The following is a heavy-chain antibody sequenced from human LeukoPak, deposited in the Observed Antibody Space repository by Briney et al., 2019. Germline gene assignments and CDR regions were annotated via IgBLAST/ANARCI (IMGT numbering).Heavy chain of an antibody. CDR2: IIPIFGTA. Sequence: ASVKVSCKASGGTFTHYVISWVRQAPGQGLEWMGGIIPIFGTANYAQKFQGRVTITADKSTSTAYMELSSLRSEDTAVYYCARKVPNDSSGYYYRGQFDPWGQGTLVTVSS. V-gene: IGHV1-69*06. CDR3: ARKVPNDSSGYYYRGQFDP. J-gene: IGHJ5*02. CDR1: GGTFTHYV. D-gene: IGHD3-22*01.